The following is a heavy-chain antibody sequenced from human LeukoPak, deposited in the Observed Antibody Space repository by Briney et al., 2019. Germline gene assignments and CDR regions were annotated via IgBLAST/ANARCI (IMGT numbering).Heavy chain of an antibody. Sequence: PGGSLRLSCAASGFTFTGHNMNWVRQAPGKGLEWVAYISISSGTIYYADSVKGRFTISRDNSKNTLYLQMNSLRAEDTAVYYCARHYYGSGSHPFDPWGQGTLVTVSS. V-gene: IGHV3-48*01. CDR2: ISISSGTI. CDR3: ARHYYGSGSHPFDP. D-gene: IGHD3-10*01. CDR1: GFTFTGHN. J-gene: IGHJ5*02.